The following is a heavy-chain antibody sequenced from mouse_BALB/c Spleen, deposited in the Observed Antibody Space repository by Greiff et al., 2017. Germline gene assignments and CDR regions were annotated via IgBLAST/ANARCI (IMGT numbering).Heavy chain of an antibody. J-gene: IGHJ4*01. V-gene: IGHV3-2*02. CDR3: AIGSRDAMDY. D-gene: IGHD1-1*01. CDR1: GYSITSDYA. Sequence: EVQLHQSGPGLVKPSQSLSLTCTVTGYSITSDYAWNWIRQFPGNKLEWMGYISYSGSTSYNPSLKSRISITRDTSKNQFFLQLNSVTTEDTATYYCAIGSRDAMDYWGQGTSVTVSS. CDR2: ISYSGST.